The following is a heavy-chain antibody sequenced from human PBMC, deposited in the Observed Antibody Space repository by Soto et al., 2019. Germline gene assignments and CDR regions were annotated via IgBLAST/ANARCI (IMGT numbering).Heavy chain of an antibody. CDR2: MEPSSGKT. CDR1: GYSFTSLD. CDR3: ARGVTAGVDY. Sequence: QVQLVQSGAEVREPGASVKVSCKASGYSFTSLDINWVRQTAGQGLEWMGWMEPSSGKTGYAQKFHDRVTMTSDTSINTAYMELTTLTSDDTAFYYCARGVTAGVDYWGQGTLVNVSS. J-gene: IGHJ4*02. D-gene: IGHD1-26*01. V-gene: IGHV1-8*01.